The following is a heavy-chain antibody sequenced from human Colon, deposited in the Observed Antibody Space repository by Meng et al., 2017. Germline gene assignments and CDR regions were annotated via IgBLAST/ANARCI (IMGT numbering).Heavy chain of an antibody. V-gene: IGHV4-4*02. J-gene: IGHJ4*02. CDR3: ASRGFSYGYVSF. Sequence: QGKLKVSGPGLVKPSGTLSLPWAVSGGSLSNINWWSWVRQSTGKGLEWIGEIYHSGNTNYNPSLKSRVTISVDKSKNQFSLKVSSVTAADTAVYYCASRGFSYGYVSFWGQGTLVTVSS. CDR2: IYHSGNT. D-gene: IGHD5-18*01. CDR1: GGSLSNINW.